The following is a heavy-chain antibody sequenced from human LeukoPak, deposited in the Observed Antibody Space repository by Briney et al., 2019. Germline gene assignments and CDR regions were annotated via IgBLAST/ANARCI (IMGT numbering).Heavy chain of an antibody. CDR3: ARTLGYYDSSGYYWTEEHFDY. J-gene: IGHJ4*02. CDR2: IYPGDSDI. V-gene: IGHV5-51*01. Sequence: GKSLKISCKGSGYSFSKYWIGWVRQMPGKGLEWMGPIYPGDSDIRYSPSFKGQVTISADKSINTAYLQWSSLKASDTAMYYCARTLGYYDSSGYYWTEEHFDYWGQGTLVTVSS. D-gene: IGHD3-22*01. CDR1: GYSFSKYW.